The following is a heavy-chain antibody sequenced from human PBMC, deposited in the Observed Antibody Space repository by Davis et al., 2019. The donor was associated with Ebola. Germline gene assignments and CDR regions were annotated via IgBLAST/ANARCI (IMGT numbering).Heavy chain of an antibody. CDR2: IYHSGST. CDR3: ARRRAYSGYDDY. V-gene: IGHV4-34*01. D-gene: IGHD5-12*01. CDR1: GGSFSGYY. J-gene: IGHJ4*02. Sequence: SETLSLTCAVYGGSFSGYYWSWIRQPPGKGLEWIGEIYHSGSTNYNPSLKSRVTISVDKSKNQFSLKLSSVTAADTAVYYCARRRAYSGYDDYWGQGTLATVSS.